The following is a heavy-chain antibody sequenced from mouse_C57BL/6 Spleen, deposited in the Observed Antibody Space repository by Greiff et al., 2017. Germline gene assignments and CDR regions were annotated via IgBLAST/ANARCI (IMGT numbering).Heavy chain of an antibody. CDR3: ERSKGLLRVDY. CDR1: GYTFTSYW. CDR2: IDPSDSYT. J-gene: IGHJ2*01. V-gene: IGHV1-69*01. Sequence: QVQLQQPGAELVMPGASVKLSCKASGYTFTSYWMHWVNQGPGQGLEWIGEIDPSDSYTNYNQNFKGKSTLTVYKSSSTAYMQLSSLTSEDSAGYYCERSKGLLRVDYWGKGTTLTVSS. D-gene: IGHD1-1*01.